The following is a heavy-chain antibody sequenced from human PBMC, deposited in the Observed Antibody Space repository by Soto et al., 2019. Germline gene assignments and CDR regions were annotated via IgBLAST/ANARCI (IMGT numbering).Heavy chain of an antibody. V-gene: IGHV2-5*01. D-gene: IGHD3-9*01. CDR3: VHRETATLTFSH. CDR2: IAGYDGT. CDR1: GFSLSTSGVA. Sequence: QITLKESGPTLVKPTQPLTLTCTFSGFSLSTSGVAVACIRQPPGKALEWLALIAGYDGTRYSPSLKSRLTITKDTSKNQVILTMTNMDPVETATYYCVHRETATLTFSHWGQGTLVTVSS. J-gene: IGHJ4*02.